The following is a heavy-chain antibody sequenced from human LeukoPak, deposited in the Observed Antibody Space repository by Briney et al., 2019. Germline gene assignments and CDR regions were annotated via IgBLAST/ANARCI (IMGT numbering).Heavy chain of an antibody. CDR2: INSDGSST. CDR3: ARDRIAAVNWFDP. D-gene: IGHD6-13*01. V-gene: IGHV3-74*01. Sequence: GGSLRLSCAASEFTSELTFSSYVMSWVRQAPGKGLVWVSRINSDGSSTSYADSVKGRFTISRDNAKNTLYLQMNSLRAEDTAVYYCARDRIAAVNWFDPWGQGTLVTVSS. J-gene: IGHJ5*02. CDR1: EFTSELTFSSYV.